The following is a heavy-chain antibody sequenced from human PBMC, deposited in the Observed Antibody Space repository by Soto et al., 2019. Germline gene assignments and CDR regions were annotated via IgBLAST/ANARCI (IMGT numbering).Heavy chain of an antibody. CDR3: ARASDGYRSGWYVGYFDF. J-gene: IGHJ4*02. D-gene: IGHD6-19*01. CDR1: GYTFTSYG. V-gene: IGHV1-18*04. Sequence: ASVKVSCKASGYTFTSYGISCVRQAPGQGLEWMGWIRAYNGYTNYAQKFQGRVTVTTDTSTSTAYMELRNLIPDDTAIYYCARASDGYRSGWYVGYFDFWGQGTLVTVSS. CDR2: IRAYNGYT.